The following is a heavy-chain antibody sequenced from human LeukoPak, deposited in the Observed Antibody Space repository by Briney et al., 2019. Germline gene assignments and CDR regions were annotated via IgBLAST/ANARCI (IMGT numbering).Heavy chain of an antibody. D-gene: IGHD1-26*01. V-gene: IGHV4-59*01. CDR3: ATTRGSYMHSFDY. CDR2: IYYSGST. J-gene: IGHJ4*02. CDR1: GGSFSGYY. Sequence: SETLSLTCAVYGGSFSGYYWSWIRQPPGKGLEWIGYIYYSGSTNYNPSLKSRVTISVDTSKNQFSLKLSSVTAADTAVYYCATTRGSYMHSFDYWGQGTLVTVSS.